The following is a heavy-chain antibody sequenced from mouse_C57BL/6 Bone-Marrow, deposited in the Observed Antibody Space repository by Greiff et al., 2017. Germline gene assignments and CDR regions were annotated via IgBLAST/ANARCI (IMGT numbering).Heavy chain of an antibody. CDR1: GYTFTDYE. Sequence: QVQLQQSGAELVRPGASVTLSCKASGYTFTDYEMHWVKQTPVHGLEWIGAIDPETGGTAYNQKFKGKAILTADNSSSTAYMELRSLTSEDSAGYCCTCYGTCFAYWGQGTLVTVSA. D-gene: IGHD1-1*01. V-gene: IGHV1-15*01. J-gene: IGHJ3*01. CDR2: IDPETGGT. CDR3: TCYGTCFAY.